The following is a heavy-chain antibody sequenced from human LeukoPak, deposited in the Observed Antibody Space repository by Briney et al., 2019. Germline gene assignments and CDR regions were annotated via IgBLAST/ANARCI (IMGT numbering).Heavy chain of an antibody. Sequence: GSLRLSCVVSGFTFSSYWMNWVRQAPGKGLEWVASIKPDGSKNFYVDSVKGRFSISRDNAKNSLYLQMNSLRAEDTALYYCARGGYDILTGYYTDFDYWGQGTLVTVSS. D-gene: IGHD3-9*01. CDR2: IKPDGSKN. CDR3: ARGGYDILTGYYTDFDY. J-gene: IGHJ4*02. V-gene: IGHV3-7*03. CDR1: GFTFSSYW.